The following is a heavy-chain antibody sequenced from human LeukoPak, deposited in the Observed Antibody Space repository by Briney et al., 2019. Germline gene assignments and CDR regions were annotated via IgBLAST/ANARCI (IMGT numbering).Heavy chain of an antibody. Sequence: GGSLRLSCAASGFTFSSYEMNWFRQAPGKGLEWVSYISSSGSTIYYADSVKGRFTISRDNAKNSLYLQMNSLRAEDTAVYYCAIGYDYGDYEGLDYWGQGTLVTVSS. CDR3: AIGYDYGDYEGLDY. J-gene: IGHJ4*02. V-gene: IGHV3-48*03. CDR1: GFTFSSYE. CDR2: ISSSGSTI. D-gene: IGHD4-17*01.